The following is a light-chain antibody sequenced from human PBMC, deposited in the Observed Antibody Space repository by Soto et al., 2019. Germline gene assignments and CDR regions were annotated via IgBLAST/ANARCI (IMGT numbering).Light chain of an antibody. J-gene: IGKJ1*01. CDR2: KAS. CDR3: QQYNSYLWT. Sequence: DIQMTQSPSTLSASVGDRVTIICRASQSISSWLAWYQQKPGKAPKLLIYKASSLESGVPSRFSGSGPGTEFTLTISSLQPDDFATYYCQQYNSYLWTFGQGTKVDIK. V-gene: IGKV1-5*03. CDR1: QSISSW.